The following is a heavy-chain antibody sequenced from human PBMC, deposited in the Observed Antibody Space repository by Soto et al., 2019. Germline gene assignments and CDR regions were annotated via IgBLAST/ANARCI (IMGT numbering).Heavy chain of an antibody. CDR2: TYYGGMT. J-gene: IGHJ5*02. Sequence: PSETLSLTCSVSGASFTSSHSFWGWIRQPPGKGLEWIATTYYGGMTYYNPSLKSRVTISVDTSKSQFSLRLDSVTAADTAVYYCATAPETFHPAGYYVNGFDPRGQGTPVTVSS. D-gene: IGHD3-22*01. CDR3: ATAPETFHPAGYYVNGFDP. V-gene: IGHV4-39*01. CDR1: GASFTSSHSF.